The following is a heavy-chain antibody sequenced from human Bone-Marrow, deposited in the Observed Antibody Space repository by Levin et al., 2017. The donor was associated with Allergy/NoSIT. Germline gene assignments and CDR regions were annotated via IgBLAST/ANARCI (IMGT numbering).Heavy chain of an antibody. J-gene: IGHJ4*02. CDR3: ARSVYSGYEIGYFDY. CDR1: GFTFSSYS. Sequence: LGESLKISCAASGFTFSSYSMNWVRQAPGKGLEWVSYISSSSSTIYYADSVKGRFTISRDNAKNSLYLQMNSLRDEDTAVYYCARSVYSGYEIGYFDYWGQGTLVTVSS. V-gene: IGHV3-48*02. D-gene: IGHD5-12*01. CDR2: ISSSSSTI.